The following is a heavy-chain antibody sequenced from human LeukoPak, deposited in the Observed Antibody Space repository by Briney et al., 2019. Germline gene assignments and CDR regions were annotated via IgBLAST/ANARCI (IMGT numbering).Heavy chain of an antibody. Sequence: GGSLRLSCAASGFTFSSYWMHWVRQAPGKGLVWVSRINSDGSSTSYADSVKGRFTISRDDAKNTLYLQMNSLRAEDTAVYYCAMHSGSYPFDYWGQGTLVTVSS. CDR2: INSDGSST. CDR1: GFTFSSYW. V-gene: IGHV3-74*01. J-gene: IGHJ4*02. CDR3: AMHSGSYPFDY. D-gene: IGHD1-26*01.